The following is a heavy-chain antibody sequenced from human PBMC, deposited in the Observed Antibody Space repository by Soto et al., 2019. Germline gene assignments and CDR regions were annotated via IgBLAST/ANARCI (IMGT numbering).Heavy chain of an antibody. CDR2: ISYDGSNK. CDR3: ARPLWKNDYNWGYFDL. Sequence: GGSLRLSCAASGFTFSSYAMHWVRQAPGKGLEWVAVISYDGSNKYYADSVKGRFTISRDNSKNTLYLQMNSLRAEDTAVYYCARPLWKNDYNWGYFDLWGRATLFTFSS. J-gene: IGHJ2*01. D-gene: IGHD4-4*01. V-gene: IGHV3-30-3*01. CDR1: GFTFSSYA.